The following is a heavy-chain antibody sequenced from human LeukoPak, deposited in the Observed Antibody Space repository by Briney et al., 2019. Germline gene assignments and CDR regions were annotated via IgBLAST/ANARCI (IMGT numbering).Heavy chain of an antibody. V-gene: IGHV3-23*01. CDR3: ARDPIWGYSGYSSPDY. CDR2: FGRSGSDT. D-gene: IGHD5-12*01. CDR1: GFTFGTSA. J-gene: IGHJ4*02. Sequence: GRSLRLSCAASGFTFGTSAMSWVRQAPGKGPDWGSTFGRSGSDTYYSDSVRGRFTISRDNSKNTLYLQMNSLRAEDTALYYCARDPIWGYSGYSSPDYWGQGTLVTVSS.